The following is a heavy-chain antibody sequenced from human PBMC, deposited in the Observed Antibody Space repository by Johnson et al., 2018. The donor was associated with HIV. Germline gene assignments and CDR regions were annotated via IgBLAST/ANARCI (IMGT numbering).Heavy chain of an antibody. D-gene: IGHD6-6*01. CDR2: ISYDGSNK. CDR3: AKELAIAVRPGGAFDI. V-gene: IGHV3-30-3*01. Sequence: QVQVVESGGGVVQPGRSLRLSCAASGFSFSNYAMHWVRQAPGKGLEWVAVISYDGSNKYYADSVKGRFTISRDNSKNTLYLQMNSLRAEDTAVYYCAKELAIAVRPGGAFDIWGRGTMVTVSS. CDR1: GFSFSNYA. J-gene: IGHJ3*02.